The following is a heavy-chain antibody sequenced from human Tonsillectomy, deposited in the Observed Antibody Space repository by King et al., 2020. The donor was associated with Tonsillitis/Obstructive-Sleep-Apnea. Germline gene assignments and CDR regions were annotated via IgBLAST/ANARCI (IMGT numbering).Heavy chain of an antibody. V-gene: IGHV3-20*04. CDR3: ARDVGATREGSWFDP. CDR1: GFTFDDYG. Sequence: VQLVESGGGVVRPGGSLRLSCAASGFTFDDYGMSWVRQAPGKGLEWVSGINWNGGSTGYADSVKGRFTISRDNAKNSLYLQKNSLRAEDTALYYCARDVGATREGSWFDPWGQGTLVTVSS. D-gene: IGHD1-26*01. J-gene: IGHJ5*02. CDR2: INWNGGST.